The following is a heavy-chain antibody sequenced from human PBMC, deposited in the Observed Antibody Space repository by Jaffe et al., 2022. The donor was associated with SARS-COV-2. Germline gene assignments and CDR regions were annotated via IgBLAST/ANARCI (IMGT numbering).Heavy chain of an antibody. Sequence: QLQLQESGPGLVKPSETLSLTCTVSGGSISSSVYFWGWVRQPPGKGLHWIGSISNSGGTYYNPSLKSRVTISVDTSKSHFSLKLSSVTAADTAVYYCARHGIPAAGALSRWFDPWGQGALVTVSS. J-gene: IGHJ5*02. D-gene: IGHD6-13*01. CDR2: ISNSGGT. CDR3: ARHGIPAAGALSRWFDP. V-gene: IGHV4-39*01. CDR1: GGSISSSVYF.